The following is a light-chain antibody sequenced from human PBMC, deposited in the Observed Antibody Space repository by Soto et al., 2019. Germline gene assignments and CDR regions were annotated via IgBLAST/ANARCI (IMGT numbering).Light chain of an antibody. Sequence: QSVLTQPASVSGSPGQSITISCTGTSSDVGGYNYVSWYQQHPGIAPKLMIYEVSNRPSGVSNRFSGSRSGNTASLTISGLQADDEADYYCSSYTSSSTWVFGGGTKVTVL. CDR3: SSYTSSSTWV. J-gene: IGLJ3*02. V-gene: IGLV2-14*01. CDR2: EVS. CDR1: SSDVGGYNY.